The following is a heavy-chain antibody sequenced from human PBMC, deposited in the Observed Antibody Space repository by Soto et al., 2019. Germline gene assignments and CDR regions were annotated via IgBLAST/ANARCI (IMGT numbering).Heavy chain of an antibody. J-gene: IGHJ5*02. D-gene: IGHD2-15*01. CDR1: GYTFTSYD. CDR3: ARGPHVYCSGDSCFPWTNWFDP. Sequence: QVQLVQSGAEVKKPGASVKVSCKASGYTFTSYDINWVRQATGQGLEWMGWMNPNSGNTGYAQKFQGRVTMTRNTSISTAYMELSSLRSEDTAVYYCARGPHVYCSGDSCFPWTNWFDPWGQGTLVTVSS. V-gene: IGHV1-8*01. CDR2: MNPNSGNT.